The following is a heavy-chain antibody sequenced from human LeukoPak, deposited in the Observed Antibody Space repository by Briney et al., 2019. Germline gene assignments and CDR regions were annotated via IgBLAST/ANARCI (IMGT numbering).Heavy chain of an antibody. V-gene: IGHV4-59*01. Sequence: SETLSLTCTVSGGSISSYYWSWIRQPPGKGLEWIGYIYYSGSTNYNPSLKSRVTISVDTSKIRFSLKLSSVTAADTAVYYYARTQRGYNYGYQYYYYGLDVWGQGTTVTVSS. CDR3: ARTQRGYNYGYQYYYYGLDV. J-gene: IGHJ6*02. CDR2: IYYSGST. D-gene: IGHD5-18*01. CDR1: GGSISSYY.